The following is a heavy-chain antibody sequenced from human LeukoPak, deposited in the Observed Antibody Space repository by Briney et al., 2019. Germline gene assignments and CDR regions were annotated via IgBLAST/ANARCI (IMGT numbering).Heavy chain of an antibody. CDR3: AKGGKWDVTPFDY. V-gene: IGHV3-23*01. CDR1: GFTFSSYS. J-gene: IGHJ4*02. Sequence: PGGSLRLSCAASGFTFSSYSMIWVRQAPGKGLEWVSTISGGGGSTYYADSVKGRFTISRDNSKNTLYLQVNSLRAEDTAVYYCAKGGKWDVTPFDYWGQGTLVTVSS. CDR2: ISGGGGST. D-gene: IGHD1-26*01.